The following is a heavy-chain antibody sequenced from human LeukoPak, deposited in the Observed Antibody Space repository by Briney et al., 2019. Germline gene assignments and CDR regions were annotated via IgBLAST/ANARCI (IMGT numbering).Heavy chain of an antibody. J-gene: IGHJ4*02. V-gene: IGHV3-15*01. CDR2: IKSKTDGGTT. CDR3: TTDPFTYYDFWSGYYPWDY. D-gene: IGHD3-3*01. CDR1: GFTFSSYA. Sequence: GGSLRLSCAASGFTFSSYAMSWVRQAPGKGLEWVGRIKSKTDGGTTGYAAPVKGRFTISRDDSKNTLYLQMNSLKTEDTAVYYCTTDPFTYYDFWSGYYPWDYWGQGTLVTVSS.